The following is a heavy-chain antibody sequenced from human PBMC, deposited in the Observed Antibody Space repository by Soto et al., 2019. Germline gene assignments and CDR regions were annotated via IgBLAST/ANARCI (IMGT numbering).Heavy chain of an antibody. J-gene: IGHJ6*02. CDR2: IYHSGST. Sequence: QVQLQESGPGLVKPSGTLSLTCAVSGGSISSSNWWRWVRQPPGKGLAWIGEIYHSGSTNYNPSLKSRGTVSVDKSENQCSRKLSSVTAADTAVYYCARISGSYYYGMDVWGQGTTVTVSS. V-gene: IGHV4-4*02. CDR3: ARISGSYYYGMDV. CDR1: GGSISSSNW. D-gene: IGHD1-26*01.